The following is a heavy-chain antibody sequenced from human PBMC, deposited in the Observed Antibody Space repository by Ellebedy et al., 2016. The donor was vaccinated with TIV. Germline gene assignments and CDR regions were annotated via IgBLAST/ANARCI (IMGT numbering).Heavy chain of an antibody. J-gene: IGHJ4*02. D-gene: IGHD6-19*01. CDR2: IRQDGSEK. V-gene: IGHV3-7*01. Sequence: GGSLRLSCAASGFTFSNYWMSWVRQAPGKGLEWVANIRQDGSEKYSIDSVKGRFSISRDNAKNSMYLQMNSLRDEDTAVYYCARGQWLGRAYYFDYWGQGTLLTVSS. CDR3: ARGQWLGRAYYFDY. CDR1: GFTFSNYW.